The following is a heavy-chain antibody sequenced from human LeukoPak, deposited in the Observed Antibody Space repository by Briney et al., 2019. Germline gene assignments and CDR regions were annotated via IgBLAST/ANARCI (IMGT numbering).Heavy chain of an antibody. D-gene: IGHD2-15*01. J-gene: IGHJ4*02. CDR3: ARSGHCSGGSCYLGLLDY. Sequence: SETLSLTCTVSGYSISSGYYWGWIRQPPGKGLEWIGRIYTSGSTNYNPSLKSRVTISVDTSKNQFSLKLSSVTAADTAVYYCARSGHCSGGSCYLGLLDYWGQGTLVTVSS. CDR1: GYSISSGYY. CDR2: IYTSGST. V-gene: IGHV4-38-2*02.